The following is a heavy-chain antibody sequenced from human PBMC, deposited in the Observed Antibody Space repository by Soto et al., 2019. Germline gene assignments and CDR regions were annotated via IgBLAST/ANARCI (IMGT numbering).Heavy chain of an antibody. J-gene: IGHJ6*02. CDR2: ISFDGINK. Sequence: QVQLVESGGGVVQPGRSLILSCAASGFTFSSYGTHWVRQAPGKGLEWVADISFDGINKNYADSVKGRFTISSDNSKSTLYLQMGSLRAEDTAVYYCAKGREQQLVRIGMDVWGQGTTVTV. CDR3: AKGREQQLVRIGMDV. V-gene: IGHV3-30*18. CDR1: GFTFSSYG. D-gene: IGHD6-13*01.